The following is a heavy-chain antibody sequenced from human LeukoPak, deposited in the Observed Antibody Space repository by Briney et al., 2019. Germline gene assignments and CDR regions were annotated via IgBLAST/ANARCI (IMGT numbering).Heavy chain of an antibody. CDR3: ARGTVSRDGYLIYYYYYYMDV. V-gene: IGHV4-61*02. D-gene: IGHD5-24*01. J-gene: IGHJ6*03. Sequence: PSETLSLTCTVSGGSISSGSYYWSWIRQPAGKGLEWIGRIYTSGSTNYNPSLKSRVTISVDTSKNQFSLKLSSVTAADTAVYYCARGTVSRDGYLIYYYYYYMDVWGKGTTVTVSS. CDR1: GGSISSGSYY. CDR2: IYTSGST.